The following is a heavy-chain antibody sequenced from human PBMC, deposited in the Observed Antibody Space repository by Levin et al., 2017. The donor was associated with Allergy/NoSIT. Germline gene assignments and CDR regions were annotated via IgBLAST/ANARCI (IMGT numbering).Heavy chain of an antibody. CDR1: GDSVSSNSAA. J-gene: IGHJ4*02. D-gene: IGHD2-8*02. CDR3: ARDRGLVVYAVTGFDY. Sequence: SETLSLTCAISGDSVSSNSAAWNWIRQSPSRGLEWLGRTYYRSKWYNDYAVSVKSRITINPDTSKNQFSLHLNSVTPEDTAVYYCARDRGLVVYAVTGFDYWGQGTLVTVSS. CDR2: TYYRSKWYN. V-gene: IGHV6-1*01.